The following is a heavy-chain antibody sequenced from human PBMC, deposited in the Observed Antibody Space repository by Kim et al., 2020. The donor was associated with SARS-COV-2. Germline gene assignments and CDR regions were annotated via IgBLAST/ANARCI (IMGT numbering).Heavy chain of an antibody. CDR3: AKDVSRITLFGVITRGGMDV. J-gene: IGHJ6*02. CDR2: ISGSGDYT. CDR1: GFTFSNYV. Sequence: GGSLRLSCAASGFTFSNYVISWVRQAPGKGLEWVSAISGSGDYTYYADSVKGRFTISRDNSKNTLYLQMNSLRAEDTAVYYCAKDVSRITLFGVITRGGMDVWGQGTTVTVSS. V-gene: IGHV3-23*01. D-gene: IGHD3-3*01.